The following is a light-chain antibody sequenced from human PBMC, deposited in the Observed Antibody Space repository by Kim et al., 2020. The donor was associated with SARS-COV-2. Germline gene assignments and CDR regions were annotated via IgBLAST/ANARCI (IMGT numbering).Light chain of an antibody. V-gene: IGKV1-5*01. CDR2: DAS. Sequence: ASVGDRVNITCRASQRISSWLAWYQQKPGKAPKLLIYDASSLESGVPSRFSGSGSGTEFTLTISSLQPDDFATYYCQQYNSYSGTFGQGTKVDIK. J-gene: IGKJ1*01. CDR3: QQYNSYSGT. CDR1: QRISSW.